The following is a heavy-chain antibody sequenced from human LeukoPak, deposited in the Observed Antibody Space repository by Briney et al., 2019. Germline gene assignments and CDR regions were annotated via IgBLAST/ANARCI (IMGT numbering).Heavy chain of an antibody. CDR3: ARGWSLPLRQVLSY. J-gene: IGHJ4*02. CDR2: IDPNSGGT. Sequence: GASGKVSFKASGYTFTVYYMHWVRQAPGQGLEWMGWIDPNSGGTNYEQKFQGRVTMTRDTSISTAYMEMSRLRSTDTAVYSCARGWSLPLRQVLSYWGQGTLVTVSS. CDR1: GYTFTVYY. D-gene: IGHD2-21*02. V-gene: IGHV1-2*02.